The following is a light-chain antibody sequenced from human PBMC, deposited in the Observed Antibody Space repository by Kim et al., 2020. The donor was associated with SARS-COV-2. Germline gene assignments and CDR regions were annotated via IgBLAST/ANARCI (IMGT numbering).Light chain of an antibody. CDR1: NSNIGNTY. V-gene: IGLV1-44*01. CDR3: AAWDDSLNRLL. CDR2: SND. J-gene: IGLJ2*01. Sequence: GQRVTISCSGSNSNIGNTYVNWYQEVPGTAPKLLIYSNDQRPSGVPDRFSGSKSGASASLAISGLQSEDEADYYCAAWDDSLNRLLFGGGTQLTVL.